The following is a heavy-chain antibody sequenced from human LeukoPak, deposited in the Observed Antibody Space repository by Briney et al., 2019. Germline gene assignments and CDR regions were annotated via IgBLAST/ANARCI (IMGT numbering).Heavy chain of an antibody. CDR1: GFTFSNAW. CDR3: TTDGSGN. D-gene: IGHD3-10*01. CDR2: IRGKTDGGTT. Sequence: PGGSLRLSCAASGFTFSNAWMSWVRQAPGKGLAWVGRIRGKTDGGTTDYAAAVKGRFTISRDDSENTLYLQMNSLKTEDTAVYYCTTDGSGNWGQGTLVTVSS. J-gene: IGHJ4*02. V-gene: IGHV3-15*01.